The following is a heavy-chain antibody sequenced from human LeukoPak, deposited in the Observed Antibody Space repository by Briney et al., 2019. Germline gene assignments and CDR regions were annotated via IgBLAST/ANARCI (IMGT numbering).Heavy chain of an antibody. D-gene: IGHD6-19*01. CDR1: GGSISSSSYY. CDR2: IYYSGST. CDR3: ARHRAGYSSGWYPSFDY. J-gene: IGHJ4*02. Sequence: SETLSLTCTVSGGSISSSSYYWGWIRQPPGQGLEWIGSIYYSGSTYYNPSLKSRVTISVDTSKNQFSLKLSSVTAADTAVHYCARHRAGYSSGWYPSFDYWGQGTLVTVSS. V-gene: IGHV4-39*01.